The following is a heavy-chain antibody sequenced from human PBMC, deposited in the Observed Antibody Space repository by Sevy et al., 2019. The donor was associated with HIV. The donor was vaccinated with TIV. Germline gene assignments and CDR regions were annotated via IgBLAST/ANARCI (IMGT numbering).Heavy chain of an antibody. V-gene: IGHV3-9*01. Sequence: GGSLRLSCAASGFTFDDYAMHWVRQAPGKGLEWVSGISWNSGSIGYADSVKGRFTISRDNAKNSLYLQMNMLRAEDTALDNGAKDHTSGYYTEAIDVWGQGTTVTVSS. CDR3: AKDHTSGYYTEAIDV. CDR1: GFTFDDYA. D-gene: IGHD3-3*01. CDR2: ISWNSGSI. J-gene: IGHJ6*02.